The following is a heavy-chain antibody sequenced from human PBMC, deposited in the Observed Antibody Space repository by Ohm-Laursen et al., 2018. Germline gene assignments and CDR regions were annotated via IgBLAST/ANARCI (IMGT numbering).Heavy chain of an antibody. CDR1: GFTFSSYW. D-gene: IGHD1-26*01. CDR3: AKDGGSLTNDAFDI. CDR2: INSDGSST. J-gene: IGHJ3*02. Sequence: SLRLSCAASGFTFSSYWMHWVRQAPGKGLVWVSRINSDGSSTSYADSVKGRFTISRDNSKNTLYLQMNSLRAEDTAVYYCAKDGGSLTNDAFDIWGQGTMVTVSS. V-gene: IGHV3-74*01.